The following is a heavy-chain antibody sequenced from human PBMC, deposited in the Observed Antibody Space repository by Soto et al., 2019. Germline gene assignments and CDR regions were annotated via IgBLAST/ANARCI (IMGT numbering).Heavy chain of an antibody. CDR1: GFTFSSYS. J-gene: IGHJ2*01. CDR2: ISSGSATI. CDR3: TRDAASYSSSSGSYWYFDL. D-gene: IGHD6-6*01. Sequence: EVQLVESGGSLVQPGGSLRLSCAASGFTFSSYSMNWVRQAPGKGLEWVSYISSGSATIYYADSVKGRFTISRDNAENSLYLQMTSLRDDDTAVYCCTRDAASYSSSSGSYWYFDLWGRGTLVTVSS. V-gene: IGHV3-48*02.